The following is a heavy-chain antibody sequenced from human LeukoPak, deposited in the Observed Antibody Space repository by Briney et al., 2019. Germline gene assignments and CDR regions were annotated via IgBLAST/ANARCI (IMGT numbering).Heavy chain of an antibody. V-gene: IGHV3-21*05. J-gene: IGHJ4*02. CDR2: INTDSSDI. D-gene: IGHD2-2*01. CDR3: ARDTFQPGLIDS. CDR1: GFTFSRFA. Sequence: PGGSLRLSCPASGFTFSRFAMNWVRQAPGKGLEWISYINTDSSDIHYADSVKGRFTISRDNARNTLFLQLSSLRAEDSAVYYCARDTFQPGLIDSWGPGTLVTVSS.